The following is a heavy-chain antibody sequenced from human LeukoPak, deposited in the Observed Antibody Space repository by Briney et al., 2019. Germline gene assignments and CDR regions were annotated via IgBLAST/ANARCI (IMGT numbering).Heavy chain of an antibody. J-gene: IGHJ4*02. CDR3: AKVGRAIVVVVAAPFDY. Sequence: GGSLRLSCAASGFAFSNYSMNWVRQAPGKGLEWVSYISSSGGTTYYADSVKGRFTISRDNSKNTLYLQMNSLRAEDTAVYYCAKVGRAIVVVVAAPFDYWGQGTLVTVSS. CDR1: GFAFSNYS. V-gene: IGHV3-23*01. D-gene: IGHD2-15*01. CDR2: ISSSGGTT.